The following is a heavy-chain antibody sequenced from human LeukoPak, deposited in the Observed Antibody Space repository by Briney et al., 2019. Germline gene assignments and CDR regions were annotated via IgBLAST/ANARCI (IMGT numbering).Heavy chain of an antibody. Sequence: SQTLSLTCTVSGGSISSGSYYWSWIRQPPGKGLEWIGYIYYSGSTNYNPSLKSRVTISVDTSKNQFSLKLSSVTAADTAVYYCARLSRTGPFDYWGQGTLVTVSS. V-gene: IGHV4-61*01. CDR3: ARLSRTGPFDY. J-gene: IGHJ4*02. CDR1: GGSISSGSYY. CDR2: IYYSGST. D-gene: IGHD1-14*01.